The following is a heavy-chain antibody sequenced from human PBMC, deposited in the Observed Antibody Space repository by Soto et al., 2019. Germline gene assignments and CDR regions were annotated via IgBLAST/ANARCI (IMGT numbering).Heavy chain of an antibody. CDR3: AKTSRATVVPDAAPLDFDP. Sequence: GGSLRLSCAASGFTFSSYAMSWVRQAPGKGLEWVSAISGSGGSTYYADSVKGRFTISRDNSKNTLYLQMNSLRAEDTAVYYCAKTSRATVVPDAAPLDFDPWGQGTLVTVSS. D-gene: IGHD2-2*01. J-gene: IGHJ5*02. CDR2: ISGSGGST. V-gene: IGHV3-23*01. CDR1: GFTFSSYA.